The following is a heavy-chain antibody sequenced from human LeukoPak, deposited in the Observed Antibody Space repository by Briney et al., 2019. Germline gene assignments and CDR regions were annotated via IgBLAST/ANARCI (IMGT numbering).Heavy chain of an antibody. Sequence: SVKVSCKASGYTFTSYGISWVRQAPGQGLEWMGGIIPIFGTANYAQKFQGRVTITADKSTSTAYMELSSLRSEDTAVYYCASSRVGVWHYYYMDVWGKGTTVTVSS. CDR2: IIPIFGTA. CDR1: GYTFTSYG. V-gene: IGHV1-69*06. D-gene: IGHD3-16*01. CDR3: ASSRVGVWHYYYMDV. J-gene: IGHJ6*03.